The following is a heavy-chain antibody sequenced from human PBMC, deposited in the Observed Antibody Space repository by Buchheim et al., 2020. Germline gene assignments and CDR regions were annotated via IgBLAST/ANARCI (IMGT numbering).Heavy chain of an antibody. J-gene: IGHJ4*02. CDR1: GFTFSSYA. CDR3: ASQTGQWLVPEFDY. CDR2: ISYDGSNK. Sequence: QVRLVESGGGVVQPGRSLRLSCAASGFTFSSYAMHWVRQAPGKGLEWVAVISYDGSNKYYADSVKGRFTISRDNSKNTLYLQMNSLRAEDTAVYYCASQTGQWLVPEFDYWGQGTL. D-gene: IGHD6-19*01. V-gene: IGHV3-30-3*01.